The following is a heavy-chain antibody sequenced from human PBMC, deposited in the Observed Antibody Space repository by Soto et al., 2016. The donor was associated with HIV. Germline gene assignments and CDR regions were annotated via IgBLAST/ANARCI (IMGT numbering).Heavy chain of an antibody. CDR2: ISGDGGST. Sequence: EVQLVESGGGVVQPGGSLRLSCAASGFTFDDYAMHWVRQAPGKGLEWVSLISGDGGSTYYADSVKGRFTISRDNSKNSLYLQMNSLRTEDTALYYCAKVGGGRSYYDPFYYWGQGTLVTVSS. CDR1: GFTFDDYA. D-gene: IGHD3-3*01. V-gene: IGHV3-43*02. CDR3: AKVGGGRSYYDPFYY. J-gene: IGHJ4*02.